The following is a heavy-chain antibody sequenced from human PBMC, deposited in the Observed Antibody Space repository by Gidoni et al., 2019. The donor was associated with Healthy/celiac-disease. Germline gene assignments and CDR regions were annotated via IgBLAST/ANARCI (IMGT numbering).Heavy chain of an antibody. CDR2: ISYDGSNK. CDR3: ARGDDTGSGSLGY. Sequence: QVQLVESGGGVVQHGRSLRLSCAASGFTFSSYAMHWVRPAPGKGLEWVAVISYDGSNKYYADSVKGRFTISRDNSKNTLYLQMNSLRAEDTAVYYCARGDDTGSGSLGYWGQGTLVTVSS. CDR1: GFTFSSYA. D-gene: IGHD3-10*01. J-gene: IGHJ4*02. V-gene: IGHV3-30*01.